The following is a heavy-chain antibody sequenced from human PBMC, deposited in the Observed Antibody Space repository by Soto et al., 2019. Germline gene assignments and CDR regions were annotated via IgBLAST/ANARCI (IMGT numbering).Heavy chain of an antibody. CDR2: ISYDGSNK. J-gene: IGHJ4*02. V-gene: IGHV3-30-3*01. D-gene: IGHD6-13*01. CDR1: GFTFSSYA. CDR3: ASLAAASY. Sequence: GGSLRLSCAASGFTFSSYAMHWVRQAPGKGLEWVAVISYDGSNKYYADSVKGRFTISRDNSKNTLYLQMNSLRAEDTAVYYCASLAAASYWGQGTLVTVYS.